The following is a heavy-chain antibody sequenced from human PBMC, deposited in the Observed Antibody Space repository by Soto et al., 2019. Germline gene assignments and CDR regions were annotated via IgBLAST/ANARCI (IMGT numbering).Heavy chain of an antibody. J-gene: IGHJ4*02. CDR2: INPNSGGT. CDR1: GYTFTGYY. V-gene: IGHV1-2*04. Sequence: ASVKVSCKASGYTFTGYYMHWVRQAPGQGLEWMGWINPNSGGTNYAQKFQGWVTMTRDTSISTAYMELSRLRSDDTAVYYCARNEIEMATPFDYWGQGTLVTAPQ. CDR3: ARNEIEMATPFDY. D-gene: IGHD5-12*01.